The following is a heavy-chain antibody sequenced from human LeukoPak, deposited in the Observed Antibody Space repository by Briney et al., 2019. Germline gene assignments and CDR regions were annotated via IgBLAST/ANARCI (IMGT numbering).Heavy chain of an antibody. Sequence: PSETLSLTCAVYGGSFSGYYWSWIRQPPGKGLEWIGEINHSGSTNYNPSLKSRVTISVDTSKNQFSLKLSSVTAADTAVYYCAGALMVYAEYWGQGTLVTVSS. CDR3: AGALMVYAEY. CDR1: GGSFSGYY. J-gene: IGHJ4*02. V-gene: IGHV4-34*01. CDR2: INHSGST. D-gene: IGHD2-8*01.